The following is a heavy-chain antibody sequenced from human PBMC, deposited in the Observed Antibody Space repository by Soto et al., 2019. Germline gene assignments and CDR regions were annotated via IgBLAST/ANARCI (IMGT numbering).Heavy chain of an antibody. J-gene: IGHJ4*02. D-gene: IGHD1-26*01. CDR1: GFTFGGYG. Sequence: LRLSCSTSGFTFGGYGVSWFRQAPGKGLEWIGFIRSKAYSRTAEYAASVRGRFIISRDDSEGIAYLQMNSLQNEDTGVYYCARDRNGWETRATYYDYWGPGTQVTVSS. CDR3: ARDRNGWETRATYYDY. V-gene: IGHV3-49*03. CDR2: IRSKAYSRTA.